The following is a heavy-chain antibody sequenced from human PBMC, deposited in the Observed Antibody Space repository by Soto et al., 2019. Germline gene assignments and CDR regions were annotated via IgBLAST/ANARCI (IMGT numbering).Heavy chain of an antibody. Sequence: QVQLVQSGAEVKKPGASVKVSCKASGYTFTNYEISRVRQAPGQGLEWMGWMNPGSGNPGYAHKFQGRVSMTRNISISTAYMELSSLRSDDTAIYYCARMASSGSLNWFDPWGQGTLVTVSS. CDR3: ARMASSGSLNWFDP. D-gene: IGHD3-10*01. J-gene: IGHJ5*02. V-gene: IGHV1-8*01. CDR2: MNPGSGNP. CDR1: GYTFTNYE.